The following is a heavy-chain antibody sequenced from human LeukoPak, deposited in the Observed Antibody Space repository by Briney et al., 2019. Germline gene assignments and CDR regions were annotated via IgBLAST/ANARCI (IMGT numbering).Heavy chain of an antibody. V-gene: IGHV4-34*01. CDR3: ARGRRYFDWLYGDY. CDR2: INHSGST. Sequence: SETLSLTCAVYGGSFSGYYWSWIRQHPGKGLEWIGEINHSGSTNYNPSLKSRVTISVDTSKNQFSLKLSSVTAADTAVYYCARGRRYFDWLYGDYWGQGTLVTVSS. J-gene: IGHJ4*02. D-gene: IGHD3-9*01. CDR1: GGSFSGYY.